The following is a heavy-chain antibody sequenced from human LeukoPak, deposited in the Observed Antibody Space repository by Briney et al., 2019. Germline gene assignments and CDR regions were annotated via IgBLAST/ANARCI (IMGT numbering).Heavy chain of an antibody. CDR2: IYPGDSDT. D-gene: IGHD3-22*01. Sequence: GESLKISCQGSGYSFTSYWIGWVRQMPGKGLEWMVIIYPGDSDTRYSPSFQGQVTISADKSFNTAYLQWSSLQASDTAMYYCARLDSSGFYYSKYWGQGTLVTVSS. J-gene: IGHJ4*02. V-gene: IGHV5-51*01. CDR1: GYSFTSYW. CDR3: ARLDSSGFYYSKY.